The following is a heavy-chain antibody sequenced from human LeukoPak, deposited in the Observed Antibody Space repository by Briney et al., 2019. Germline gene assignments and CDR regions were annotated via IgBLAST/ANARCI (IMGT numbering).Heavy chain of an antibody. V-gene: IGHV3-48*03. CDR2: ISSSGSTI. D-gene: IGHD3-10*01. CDR3: ARAFDYYGSGSYYKRDY. Sequence: TGGSLRLSCAASGFTFSSYEMNWVRQAPGKGLEWVSYISSSGSTIYYADSVKGRFTISRDNAKNSLYLQMNSLRAEDTAVYYCARAFDYYGSGSYYKRDYWGQGTLVTVSP. J-gene: IGHJ4*02. CDR1: GFTFSSYE.